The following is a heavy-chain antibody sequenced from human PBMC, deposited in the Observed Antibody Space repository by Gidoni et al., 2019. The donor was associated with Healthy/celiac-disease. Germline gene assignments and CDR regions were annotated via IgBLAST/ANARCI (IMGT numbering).Heavy chain of an antibody. CDR1: GFTFLSYA. CDR2: ISGSGGST. J-gene: IGHJ4*02. CDR3: AKTKGVVVVAATFDY. Sequence: EVQLLESGGGLVQPGWYLRPSCAASGFTFLSYAMCWVRQAPGKGLQWGSAISGSGGSTYYAESGKGRFTISRDNSKNTLYLQMNSLRAEDTTGYYCAKTKGVVVVAATFDYWGQGTLVTVSS. V-gene: IGHV3-23*01. D-gene: IGHD2-15*01.